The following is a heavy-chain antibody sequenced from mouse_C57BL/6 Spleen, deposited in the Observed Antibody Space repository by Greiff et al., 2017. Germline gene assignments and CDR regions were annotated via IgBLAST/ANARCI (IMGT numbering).Heavy chain of an antibody. CDR1: GYTFTDYY. CDR3: ARGATGTRAMDY. J-gene: IGHJ4*01. CDR2: INPYNGGT. V-gene: IGHV1-19*01. Sequence: VQLKESGPVLVKPGASVKMSCKASGYTFTDYYMNWVKQSHGKSLEWIGVINPYNGGTSYNQKFKGKATLTVDKSSSTAYMELNSLTSEDSAVYYCARGATGTRAMDYWGQGTSVTVSS. D-gene: IGHD4-1*02.